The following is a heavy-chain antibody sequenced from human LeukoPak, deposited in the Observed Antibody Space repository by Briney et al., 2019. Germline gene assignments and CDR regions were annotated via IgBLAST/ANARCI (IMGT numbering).Heavy chain of an antibody. J-gene: IGHJ4*02. CDR1: GFTIGGFA. V-gene: IGHV3-23*01. D-gene: IGHD2-2*01. CDR2: IGSDYKT. Sequence: PGGSLRLSCAASGFTIGGFAMTWVRQAPGKGLEWVSSIGSDYKTHYSESVKGRFAISRDNSQNTLYLQMSSLRAEDTAVYYCAKGSITSSYAAIDYWGQGTLVTVSS. CDR3: AKGSITSSYAAIDY.